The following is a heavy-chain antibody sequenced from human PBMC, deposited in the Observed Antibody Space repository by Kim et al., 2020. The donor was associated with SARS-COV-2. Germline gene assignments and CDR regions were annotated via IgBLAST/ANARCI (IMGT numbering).Heavy chain of an antibody. CDR2: INAGNGNT. J-gene: IGHJ6*02. V-gene: IGHV1-3*01. Sequence: ASVKVSCKASGYTFTSYAMHWVRQAPGQRLEWMGWINAGNGNTKYSQKFQGRVTITRDTSASTAYMELSSLRSEDTAVYYCARVSSGWYPYYYGMDVWGQGTTVTVSS. D-gene: IGHD6-19*01. CDR3: ARVSSGWYPYYYGMDV. CDR1: GYTFTSYA.